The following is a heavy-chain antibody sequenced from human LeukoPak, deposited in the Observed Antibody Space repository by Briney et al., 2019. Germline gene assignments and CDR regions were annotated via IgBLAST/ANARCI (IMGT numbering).Heavy chain of an antibody. V-gene: IGHV1-8*01. Sequence: XXXEAXXYTFXSXXINWVRXAPGXXLEXXXXXXPNSGNTDYAQKFQGRVTMTRNNSISTAYMELSSLRSEDTAVYYCARGPLVRYFDWLSPRLDYYYGIDVWGPRTTVTVSS. CDR3: ARGPLVRYFDWLSPRLDYYYGIDV. CDR2: XXPNSGNT. J-gene: IGHJ6*02. CDR1: XYTFXSXX. D-gene: IGHD3-9*01.